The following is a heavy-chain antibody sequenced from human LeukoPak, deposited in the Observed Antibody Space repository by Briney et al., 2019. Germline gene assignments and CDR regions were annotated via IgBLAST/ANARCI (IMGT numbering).Heavy chain of an antibody. D-gene: IGHD1-1*01. J-gene: IGHJ4*02. CDR2: IYYSGST. CDR3: ARAGTNWSNGCFFDY. Sequence: PSETLSLTCTVSGGSIGNYYWSWIRQPPGQGLECLGYIYYSGSTNYSPSLRCRLTMSLDTSKNQFSLKLSSVTAADTAVYYCARAGTNWSNGCFFDYWGQGALVTVSS. V-gene: IGHV4-59*01. CDR1: GGSIGNYY.